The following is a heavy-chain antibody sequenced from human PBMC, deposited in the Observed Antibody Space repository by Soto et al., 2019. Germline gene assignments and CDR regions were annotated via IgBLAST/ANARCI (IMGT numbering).Heavy chain of an antibody. CDR1: GYTFTSYA. Sequence: ASVKVSCKASGYTFTSYAMHWVRQAPGQRLEWMGWINAGNGNTKYSQKFQGRVTITRDTSASTAYMELRSLRSDDTAVYYCARESIHLLLFRQYYFAYWGQGTLVTVSS. J-gene: IGHJ4*02. D-gene: IGHD2-15*01. V-gene: IGHV1-3*01. CDR3: ARESIHLLLFRQYYFAY. CDR2: INAGNGNT.